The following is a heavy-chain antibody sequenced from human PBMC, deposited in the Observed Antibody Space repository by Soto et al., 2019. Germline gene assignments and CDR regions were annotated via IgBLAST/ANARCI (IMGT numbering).Heavy chain of an antibody. CDR2: ISAYNGNT. V-gene: IGHV1-18*04. CDR1: CYTITSCG. Sequence: SVKVFFKGSCYTITSCGSSWGGQATGQGLEWMGWISAYNGNTNYAQKLQGRVTMTTDTSTSTAYMELRSLRSDDTAVYYCARDLRTVTTKAGGIKGYWGQETLVTVSS. J-gene: IGHJ4*02. D-gene: IGHD4-17*01. CDR3: ARDLRTVTTKAGGIKGY.